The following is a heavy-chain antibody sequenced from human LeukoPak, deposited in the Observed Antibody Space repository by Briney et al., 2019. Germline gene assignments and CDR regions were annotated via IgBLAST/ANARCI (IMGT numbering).Heavy chain of an antibody. CDR2: IYSGGST. V-gene: IGHV3-66*01. D-gene: IGHD3-22*01. CDR3: ARSGGDYYDSSGPRSYFGY. CDR1: GFTVSSNY. Sequence: PGGSLRLSCAASGFTVSSNYMSWVRQAPGKGLEWVSVIYSGGSTYYADSVKGRFTISRDNSKNTLYLQMNSLRAEDTAVYYCARSGGDYYDSSGPRSYFGYWGQGTLVTVSS. J-gene: IGHJ4*02.